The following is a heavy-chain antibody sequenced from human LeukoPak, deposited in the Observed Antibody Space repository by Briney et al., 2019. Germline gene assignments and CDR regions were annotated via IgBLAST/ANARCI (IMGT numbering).Heavy chain of an antibody. V-gene: IGHV3-30*02. CDR1: GFTFSSYG. Sequence: PGGSLRLSCAASGFTFSSYGMHWVRQAPGKGLEWVAFIRYDGSNKYYADSVKGRFTISRDNSKNTLYLQMNSLRAEDTAVYYCAKDGATTMTVVVEYYMDVWGKGTTVTVSS. CDR2: IRYDGSNK. J-gene: IGHJ6*03. CDR3: AKDGATTMTVVVEYYMDV. D-gene: IGHD3-22*01.